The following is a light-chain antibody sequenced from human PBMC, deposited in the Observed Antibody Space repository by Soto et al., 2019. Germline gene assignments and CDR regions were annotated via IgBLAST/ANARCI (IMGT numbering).Light chain of an antibody. J-gene: IGKJ1*01. CDR3: QQYGGSWT. CDR1: QSVSSIY. V-gene: IGKV3-20*01. Sequence: EIVLTQSPGTLSLSPGERATLSCRASQSVSSIYLAWYQQKPGQAPRLVIYGASNRATGVPDRFSGSGAGTVFILTISRLEPEDFAVYYCQQYGGSWTFGQGTKVEIK. CDR2: GAS.